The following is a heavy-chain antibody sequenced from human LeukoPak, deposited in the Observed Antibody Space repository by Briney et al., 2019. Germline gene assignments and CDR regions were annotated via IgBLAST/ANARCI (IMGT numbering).Heavy chain of an antibody. Sequence: CEYPMIHCKGLGYSLSNFWLARVRQIPGKGPEWMGRIDPSDSHTIYSTSFSGQVNISTDKSINTTYRQWSSLKASDTAIYYCARHPSGTWYGANWGQGTLVT. CDR2: IDPSDSHT. J-gene: IGHJ4*02. CDR1: GYSLSNFW. V-gene: IGHV5-10-1*01. CDR3: ARHPSGTWYGAN. D-gene: IGHD6-13*01.